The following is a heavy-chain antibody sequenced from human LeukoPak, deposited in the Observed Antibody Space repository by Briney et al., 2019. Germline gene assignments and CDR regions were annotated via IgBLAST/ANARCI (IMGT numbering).Heavy chain of an antibody. J-gene: IGHJ6*03. CDR1: GFTFSDYN. Sequence: GGSLRLSCTAPGFTFSDYNMNWVRQAPGKGLEWISSISGLSSYLYYADSVKGRFTISRDNSKSTLYLQMSSLRAEDTAVYYCAKGGGFDWLNYYYMDVWGKGTTVIISS. D-gene: IGHD3-9*01. CDR3: AKGGGFDWLNYYYMDV. V-gene: IGHV3-21*04. CDR2: ISGLSSYL.